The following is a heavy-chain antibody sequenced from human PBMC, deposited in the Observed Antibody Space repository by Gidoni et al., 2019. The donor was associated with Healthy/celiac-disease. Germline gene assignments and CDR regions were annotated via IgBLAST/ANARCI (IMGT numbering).Heavy chain of an antibody. CDR1: GLTLSSYR. CDR3: ARDRIYDFWSGYLLNWFDP. D-gene: IGHD3-3*01. J-gene: IGHJ5*02. V-gene: IGHV3-21*01. CDR2: ISSISSYI. Sequence: EVQLVESGGGLVKPGGALRISCAASGLTLSSYRMNWVRQAPGKGREWVSSISSISSYIYYADSVKGRFTISRDNAKNSLYLQMNSLIAEDTAVYYCARDRIYDFWSGYLLNWFDPWGQGTLVTVSS.